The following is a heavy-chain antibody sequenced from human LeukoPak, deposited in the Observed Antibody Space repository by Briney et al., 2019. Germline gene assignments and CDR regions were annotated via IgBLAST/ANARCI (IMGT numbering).Heavy chain of an antibody. CDR3: XXXXXXXGSCNQGVNWFDP. CDR1: GGSISSGDYY. Sequence: SETLSLTCTVSGGSISSGDYYWSWIRQPPGKGLEWIVYIYYSGSTYYNPSLKSRVTISVDTSKNQFSLKLSSVTAADTALYXXXXXXXXXGSCNQGVNWFDPWGQGTLVTVSS. D-gene: IGHD2-15*01. J-gene: IGHJ5*02. CDR2: IYYSGST. V-gene: IGHV4-30-4*01.